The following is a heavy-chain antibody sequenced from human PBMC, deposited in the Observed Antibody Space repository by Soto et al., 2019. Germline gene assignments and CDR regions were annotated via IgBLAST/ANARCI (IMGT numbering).Heavy chain of an antibody. J-gene: IGHJ4*02. D-gene: IGHD6-25*01. Sequence: QVQLVESGGGVVQPGRSLRLSCAASGFTFSNYGMHWVRQAPNKGLEWVAGIWHDGSNKYHATSVEGRFTISRANSNNTLYLQMNSLRFEDTAVYYCAGEAGYQLLGQRLPDYWGEGTLVTVSS. V-gene: IGHV3-33*01. CDR3: AGEAGYQLLGQRLPDY. CDR2: IWHDGSNK. CDR1: GFTFSNYG.